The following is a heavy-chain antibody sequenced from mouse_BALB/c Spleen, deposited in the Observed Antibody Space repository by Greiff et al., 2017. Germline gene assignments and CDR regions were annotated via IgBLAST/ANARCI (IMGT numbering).Heavy chain of an antibody. J-gene: IGHJ4*01. Sequence: VMLVESGPGLVQPSQSLSITCTVSGFSLTSYGVHWVRQSPGKGLEWLGVIWSGGSTDYNAAFISRLSISKDNSKSQVFFKMNSLQANDTAIYYCAIYDYDGEDLDYWGQGTSVTVSS. D-gene: IGHD2-4*01. CDR1: GFSLTSYG. V-gene: IGHV2-2*02. CDR3: AIYDYDGEDLDY. CDR2: IWSGGST.